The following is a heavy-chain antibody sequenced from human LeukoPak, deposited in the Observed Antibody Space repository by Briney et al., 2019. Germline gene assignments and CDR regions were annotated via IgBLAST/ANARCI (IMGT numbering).Heavy chain of an antibody. CDR3: AGPLGSPYFQH. Sequence: GGSLRLSCAASGFTFSDYYMNWVRRAPGKGLEWVSIIGTSNSPIYYADSVKGRFTVSRDDAKNSLYLQMNSLRAEDTAVYYCAGPLGSPYFQHWGQGTLVTVSS. V-gene: IGHV3-48*01. J-gene: IGHJ1*01. D-gene: IGHD7-27*01. CDR2: IGTSNSPI. CDR1: GFTFSDYY.